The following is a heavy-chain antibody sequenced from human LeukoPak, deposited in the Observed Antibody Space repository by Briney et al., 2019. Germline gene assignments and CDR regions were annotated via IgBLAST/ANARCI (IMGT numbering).Heavy chain of an antibody. V-gene: IGHV1-2*02. CDR2: INPNSGGT. CDR1: GYTFTDYY. Sequence: ASVKLSCKASGYTFTDYYMHWVRQAPGQGLEWMGWINPNSGGTNYAQKFQGRVTMTRDTSTSTAYMELSRLRSDDTAVYYCARASYYYDSSGYPGYYFDYWGQGTLITVSS. J-gene: IGHJ4*02. D-gene: IGHD3-22*01. CDR3: ARASYYYDSSGYPGYYFDY.